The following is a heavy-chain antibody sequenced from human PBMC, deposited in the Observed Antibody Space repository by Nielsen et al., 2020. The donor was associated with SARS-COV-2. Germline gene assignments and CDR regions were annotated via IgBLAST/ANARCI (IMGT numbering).Heavy chain of an antibody. CDR1: GYSFISYW. Sequence: KVSCKASGYSFISYWIGWVRQMPGKGLEWMGIVYPHDSSARYSPSFQGQVTFSADKSISTAYLQWSGLKASDTAMYYCARQSQWLGDGFDVWGQGTVVTVSS. CDR3: ARQSQWLGDGFDV. D-gene: IGHD6-19*01. V-gene: IGHV5-51*01. J-gene: IGHJ3*01. CDR2: VYPHDSSA.